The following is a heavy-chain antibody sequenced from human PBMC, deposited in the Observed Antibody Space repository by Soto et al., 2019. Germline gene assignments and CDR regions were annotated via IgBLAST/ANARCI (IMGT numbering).Heavy chain of an antibody. CDR2: ITGDGHRT. V-gene: IGHV3-23*01. CDR3: ETRDYYDSATFSPLFES. CDR1: GFTFSGYA. Sequence: EVQLLESGGGLVQPGGSLRLSCTASGFTFSGYAMSWVRQSPGKELEWVAAITGDGHRTYYADSVEGRFPISRDNSKKTFVLQFNSLKTEDTAIYHCETRDYYDSATFSPLFESWGQGVLVTVSS. D-gene: IGHD3-22*01. J-gene: IGHJ4*02.